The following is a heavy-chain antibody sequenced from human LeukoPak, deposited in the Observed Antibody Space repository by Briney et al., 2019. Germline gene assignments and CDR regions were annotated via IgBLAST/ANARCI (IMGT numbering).Heavy chain of an antibody. CDR3: ARVTIFGGGDV. D-gene: IGHD3-3*01. CDR2: IDAGDGDT. V-gene: IGHV1-3*01. J-gene: IGHJ6*02. Sequence: WMGRIDAGDGDTKYSQTFQGRVIITRDTSASTAYMDLSSLRSEDTAVYYCARVTIFGGGDVWGQGTTVTVSS.